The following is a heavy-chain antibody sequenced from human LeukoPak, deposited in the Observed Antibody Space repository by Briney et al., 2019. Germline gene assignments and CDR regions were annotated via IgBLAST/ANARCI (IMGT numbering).Heavy chain of an antibody. CDR3: ARTDRYSSSWYNFDY. D-gene: IGHD6-13*01. Sequence: PGGSLRLSCAASGFTFSSYSMNWVRQAPGKGLKWVSSISSSSSYIYYADSVKGRFTISRDNAKNSLYLRMNSLRAEDTAVYYCARTDRYSSSWYNFDYWGQGTLVTVSS. V-gene: IGHV3-21*01. CDR1: GFTFSSYS. J-gene: IGHJ4*02. CDR2: ISSSSSYI.